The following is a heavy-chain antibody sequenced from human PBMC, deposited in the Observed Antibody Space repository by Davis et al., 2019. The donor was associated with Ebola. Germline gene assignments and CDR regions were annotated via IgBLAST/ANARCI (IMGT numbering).Heavy chain of an antibody. J-gene: IGHJ3*02. CDR3: AREMRGRIADDDAFDI. CDR2: IIPIFGTA. V-gene: IGHV1-69*06. D-gene: IGHD6-13*01. Sequence: AASVQVSCKASGGTFSSYAISWVRQAPGQGLEWMGGIIPIFGTANYAQKFQGRVTITADKSTSTAYMELSSLRSEDTAVYYCAREMRGRIADDDAFDIWGQGTMVTVSS. CDR1: GGTFSSYA.